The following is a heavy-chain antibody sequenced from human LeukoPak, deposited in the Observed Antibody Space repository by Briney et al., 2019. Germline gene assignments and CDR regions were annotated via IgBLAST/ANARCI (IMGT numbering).Heavy chain of an antibody. CDR2: IDWDADK. D-gene: IGHD3-22*01. J-gene: IGHJ4*02. V-gene: IGHV2-70*04. Sequence: ECGPALVKPTQTLTLTCTFSGFSLNTTGMRMGWIRQPPGKALEWLARIDWDADKFYLTSLKPRLAIAKDSSRNQVHLTMTNMDPVVTATYYCARIAPSYYYDSSAPLDFWGQGTLVTVSS. CDR3: ARIAPSYYYDSSAPLDF. CDR1: GFSLNTTGMR.